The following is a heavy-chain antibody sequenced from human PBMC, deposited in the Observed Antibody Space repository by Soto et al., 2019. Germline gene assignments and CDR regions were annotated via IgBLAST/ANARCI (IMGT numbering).Heavy chain of an antibody. CDR3: ARFGSAPYYYYGVDV. V-gene: IGHV1-18*01. D-gene: IGHD3-10*01. J-gene: IGHJ6*02. Sequence: QVQLVQSETEGKKPGASVKVSCKASGYIFTNYDITWVRQAPGQGLEWMGWVSGYTGNTKYAQKFQDRVTMTTDTSTSTVYMELRSLRSDDTAVYYCARFGSAPYYYYGVDVWGQGTTVFVSS. CDR2: VSGYTGNT. CDR1: GYIFTNYD.